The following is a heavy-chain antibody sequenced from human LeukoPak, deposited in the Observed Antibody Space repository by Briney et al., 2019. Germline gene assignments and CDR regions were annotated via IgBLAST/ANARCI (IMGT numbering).Heavy chain of an antibody. V-gene: IGHV3-48*01. D-gene: IGHD5-12*01. J-gene: IGHJ4*02. CDR3: ARETNKVATSDFDY. Sequence: GGSLRLSCAASGFTFSSYGMSWVRHAPGEGGEGGSYISSSSSTIYYADSVQGPFTISRDNGKNSLYLQMISLRVEDTAVYYCARETNKVATSDFDYWGQGTLVTASS. CDR1: GFTFSSYG. CDR2: ISSSSSTI.